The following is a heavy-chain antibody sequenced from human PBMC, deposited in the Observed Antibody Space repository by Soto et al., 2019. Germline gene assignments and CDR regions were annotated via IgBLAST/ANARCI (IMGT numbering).Heavy chain of an antibody. CDR2: IYRTGST. J-gene: IGHJ4*02. CDR1: GGSFTSNNW. Sequence: SETLSLTCAVSGGSFTSNNWWTWVRQPPGQGLEWIGEIYRTGSTNYNPSLKSRVTISLDKSENQFALKVTSLTAADTAVYYCASRDPGTSVDYWGQGALVTVSS. D-gene: IGHD1-7*01. CDR3: ASRDPGTSVDY. V-gene: IGHV4-4*02.